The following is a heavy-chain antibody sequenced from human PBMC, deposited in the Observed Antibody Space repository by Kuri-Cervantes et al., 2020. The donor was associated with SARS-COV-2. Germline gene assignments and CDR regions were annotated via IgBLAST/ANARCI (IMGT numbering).Heavy chain of an antibody. V-gene: IGHV1-69*02. J-gene: IGHJ3*02. CDR2: IIPILGIA. Sequence: SVKVSCKASGGTFSSYTISWVRQAPGQGLEWMGRIIPILGIANYAQKFQGRVTITADKSTSTAHMELSSLRSEDTAVYYCARVNGDYAGAFDIWGQGTMVTVSS. D-gene: IGHD4-17*01. CDR1: GGTFSSYT. CDR3: ARVNGDYAGAFDI.